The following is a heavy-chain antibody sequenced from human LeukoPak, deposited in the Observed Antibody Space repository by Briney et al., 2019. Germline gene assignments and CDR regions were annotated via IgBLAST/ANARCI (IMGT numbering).Heavy chain of an antibody. Sequence: ASETLSLTCAVYGGSFSGYYWSWIRQPPGKGLEWIGEINHSGSTNYNPSLKSRVTISVDTSKNQFSLKLSSVTAADTAVYYCARGRKLRFWGQGTLVTVYS. V-gene: IGHV4-34*01. CDR3: ARGRKLRF. J-gene: IGHJ4*02. CDR2: INHSGST. CDR1: GGSFSGYY. D-gene: IGHD3-3*01.